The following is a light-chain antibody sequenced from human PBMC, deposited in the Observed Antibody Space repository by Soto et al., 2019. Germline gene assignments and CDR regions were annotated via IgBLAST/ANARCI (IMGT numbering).Light chain of an antibody. J-gene: IGKJ1*01. CDR2: KSS. Sequence: DIQMTQSPSTLSSSVGDIFTITCRASASISSWLAWYQQQPGKAPKLLIYKSSILENGVPSRFSGGGSGTEFTLTISSLQPDDFATYYCQQYGAFGQGTKVDI. V-gene: IGKV1-5*03. CDR3: QQYGA. CDR1: ASISSW.